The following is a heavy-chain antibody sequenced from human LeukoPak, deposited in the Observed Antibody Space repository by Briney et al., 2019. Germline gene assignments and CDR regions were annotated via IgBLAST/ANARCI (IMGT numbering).Heavy chain of an antibody. CDR1: GFAFSTYG. CDR2: IRYDGSNK. J-gene: IGHJ4*02. V-gene: IGHV3-30*02. D-gene: IGHD3-22*01. Sequence: GGSLRLSCAASGFAFSTYGMYWVRQAPGKGLEWVAFIRYDGSNKYYADSVKGRFTISRDNSKNTLYLQMNSLRAEDTAVYYCAKGYYYDSSGYFDYWGQGTLVTVSS. CDR3: AKGYYYDSSGYFDY.